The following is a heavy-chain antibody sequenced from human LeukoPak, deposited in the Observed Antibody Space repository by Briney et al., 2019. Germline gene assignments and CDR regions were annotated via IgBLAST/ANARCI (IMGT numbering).Heavy chain of an antibody. CDR2: ISSSGSTI. Sequence: PGGSLRLSCAASGFTFSSYEMNWVRQAPGKGLEWVSYISSSGSTIYYADSVKGRFTISRDNSKNTLYLQMHSLRAEDTAVHYCAKGRQYVSGSDAFDIWGQGTMVTVSS. D-gene: IGHD3-10*01. CDR1: GFTFSSYE. CDR3: AKGRQYVSGSDAFDI. J-gene: IGHJ3*02. V-gene: IGHV3-48*03.